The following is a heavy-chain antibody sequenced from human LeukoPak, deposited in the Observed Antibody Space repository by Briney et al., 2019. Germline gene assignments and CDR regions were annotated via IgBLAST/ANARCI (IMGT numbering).Heavy chain of an antibody. V-gene: IGHV3-21*01. CDR1: GFTFSSYS. CDR2: ISSSSSYI. CDR3: ARGCSGGSCYSLNPPFDY. Sequence: GGSLRLSCAASGFTFSSYSMNWVRQAPGKGVEWVSSISSSSSYIYYADSVKGRFTISRDNAKNSLYLQMNSLRAEDTAVYYCARGCSGGSCYSLNPPFDYWGQGTLVTVSS. J-gene: IGHJ4*02. D-gene: IGHD2-15*01.